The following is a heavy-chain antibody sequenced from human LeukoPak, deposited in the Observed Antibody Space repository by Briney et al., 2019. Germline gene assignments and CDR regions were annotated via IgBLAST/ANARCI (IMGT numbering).Heavy chain of an antibody. D-gene: IGHD1-26*01. CDR3: ARGRPYSGGYHLDY. Sequence: SETLSLTCTVSGDSTSSDRYYGGWVRQPPGKGLEWIGNIYYSGSTYYNPSLKSRVTMSVDTSKNQFFLKLNSVTAADTAVYYCARGRPYSGGYHLDYWGQGALVTVSS. V-gene: IGHV4-39*01. CDR2: IYYSGST. CDR1: GDSTSSDRYY. J-gene: IGHJ4*02.